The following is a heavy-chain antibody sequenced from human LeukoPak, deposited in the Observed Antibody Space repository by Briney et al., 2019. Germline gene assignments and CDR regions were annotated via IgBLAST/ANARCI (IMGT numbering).Heavy chain of an antibody. V-gene: IGHV3-23*01. CDR2: ISGNGFST. Sequence: PGGSLRLSCAASRFTFSTFAMTWVRQAPGKGLEWVATISGNGFSTHYAQNVRGRFTISRDNGETKLYLQMNRLRADDTAVYYCAYGSFDYWGQGTLVTVSS. CDR1: RFTFSTFA. D-gene: IGHD1-26*01. J-gene: IGHJ4*02. CDR3: AYGSFDY.